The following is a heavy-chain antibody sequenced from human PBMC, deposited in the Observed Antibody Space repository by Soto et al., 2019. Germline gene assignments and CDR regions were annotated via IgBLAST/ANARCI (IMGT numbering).Heavy chain of an antibody. D-gene: IGHD3-10*01. Sequence: QVQLQESGPGLVKPSQTLSLTCTVSGGPISTSDYYWSWIRQPPGKGLEWIGYIYYSGTTYYNPSLKSRVSLSVDTSKSQFSLKLSSVTAADTAVYYCARSWGSGDYYHVYMFWGQGTLVTVSS. V-gene: IGHV4-30-4*01. CDR1: GGPISTSDYY. J-gene: IGHJ4*02. CDR2: IYYSGTT. CDR3: ARSWGSGDYYHVYMF.